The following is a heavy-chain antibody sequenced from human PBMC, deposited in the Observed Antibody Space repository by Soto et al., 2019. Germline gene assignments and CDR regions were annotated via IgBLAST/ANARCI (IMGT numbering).Heavy chain of an antibody. V-gene: IGHV3-23*01. CDR2: ISGSGGST. J-gene: IGHJ4*02. CDR1: GFTFSSYA. D-gene: IGHD6-19*01. CDR3: ARGLRSSGWYYFGY. Sequence: EVQLLESGGGLVQPGGSLRLSCAASGFTFSSYAMSWVRQAPGKGLEWVSAISGSGGSTYYADSVKRRFTISRDNSKNTLYLQMNSLRAEDTAVYYCARGLRSSGWYYFGYWGQGTLVTVSS.